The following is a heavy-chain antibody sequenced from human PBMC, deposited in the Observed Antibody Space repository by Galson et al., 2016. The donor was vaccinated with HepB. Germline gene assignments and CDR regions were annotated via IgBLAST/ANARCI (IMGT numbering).Heavy chain of an antibody. Sequence: SLRLSCAASGLTFSSYWMTWVRQAPGEGLEWVANIKEDGSVQNYVDSVKGRFTISRDNARDSMYLQMSGLRAEDTAVYYCARAAKDRDSSGYRDALDIWGQGTTVTVSS. CDR3: ARAAKDRDSSGYRDALDI. J-gene: IGHJ3*02. D-gene: IGHD3-22*01. V-gene: IGHV3-7*01. CDR2: IKEDGSVQ. CDR1: GLTFSSYW.